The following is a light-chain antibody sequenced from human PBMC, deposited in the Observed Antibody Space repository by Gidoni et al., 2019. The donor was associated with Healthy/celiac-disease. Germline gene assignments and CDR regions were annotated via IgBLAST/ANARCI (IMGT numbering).Light chain of an antibody. CDR1: QGISNY. V-gene: IGKV1-27*01. Sequence: DIQMTQSPSSLSASVGARVTITCRASQGISNYLAWYQQKPEKVPKLLIYAASTLQSGAPARFSGSGSGTDFTLTISSLQPEDVATYYCQKYNSAPWTFGQGTKVEIK. J-gene: IGKJ1*01. CDR3: QKYNSAPWT. CDR2: AAS.